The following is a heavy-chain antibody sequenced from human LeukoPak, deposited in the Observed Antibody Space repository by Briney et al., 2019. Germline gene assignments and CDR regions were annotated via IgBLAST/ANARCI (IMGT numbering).Heavy chain of an antibody. J-gene: IGHJ4*02. CDR3: AKDHLTLVGATACGY. Sequence: GGSLRLSCAASGFTFSSYGMHWVRQAPGKGLEWVAFIRYDGSNKYYADSVKGRFTISRDNSKNTLYLQMNSLRAEGTAVYYCAKDHLTLVGATACGYWGQGTLVTVSS. CDR2: IRYDGSNK. D-gene: IGHD1-26*01. V-gene: IGHV3-30*02. CDR1: GFTFSSYG.